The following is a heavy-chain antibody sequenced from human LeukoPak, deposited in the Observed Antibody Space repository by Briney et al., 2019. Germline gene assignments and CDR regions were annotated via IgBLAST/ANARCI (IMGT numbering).Heavy chain of an antibody. CDR1: GFTFEDYA. V-gene: IGHV3-9*01. CDR3: VSDLCGGDDQ. J-gene: IGHJ5*02. Sequence: GGSLRLSCAASGFTFEDYAMHWVRQVPGKGLEWVSGISWNSGTIGYADSVKGRFTISRDNAKDTLYLQMSSLRDEDTAVYYCVSDLCGGDDQWGRGTLVTVSS. D-gene: IGHD3-3*01. CDR2: ISWNSGTI.